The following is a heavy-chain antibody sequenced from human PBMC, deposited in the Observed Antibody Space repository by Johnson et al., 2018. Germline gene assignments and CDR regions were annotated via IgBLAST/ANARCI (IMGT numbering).Heavy chain of an antibody. V-gene: IGHV3-30*18. CDR2: ISYDGSNK. J-gene: IGHJ6*03. CDR3: AKGGSIAARPTEYYYYYMDV. D-gene: IGHD6-6*01. CDR1: GFTFSSYG. Sequence: QVQLVESGGGVVQPGRSLRLSCAASGFTFSSYGMHWVRQAPGKGLEWVAVISYDGSNKYYADSVKGRFTISRDNSKNTLYLQMNSLRAEETAVYYCAKGGSIAARPTEYYYYYMDVWGKGTTVTVSS.